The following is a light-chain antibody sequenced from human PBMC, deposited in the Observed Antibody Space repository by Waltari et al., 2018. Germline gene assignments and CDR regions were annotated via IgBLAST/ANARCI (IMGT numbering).Light chain of an antibody. CDR3: QQYYSTPWT. Sequence: DIVMTQSPDSLAVSLGERATINCKSSQSVLYSSNNKNYLAWYQQKSGQPPKLLIYWASTRESGVPDRFSGSWSATHFTLTISSLQAADLAVYYCQQYYSTPWTFGPGTKVEIK. V-gene: IGKV4-1*01. CDR1: QSVLYSSNNKNY. J-gene: IGKJ1*01. CDR2: WAS.